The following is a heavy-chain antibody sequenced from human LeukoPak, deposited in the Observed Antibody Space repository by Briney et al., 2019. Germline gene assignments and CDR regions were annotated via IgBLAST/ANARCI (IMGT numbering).Heavy chain of an antibody. CDR1: GGSFSGYY. CDR2: INHSGST. Sequence: SETLSLTCAVYGGSFSGYYWSWIRQPPGKGLEWIGEINHSGSTNYNPSLKSRVTISVGTSKNQFSLKLSSVTAADTAVYYYARVRGYYGSGSRRGYFDYWGQGTLVTVSS. J-gene: IGHJ4*02. D-gene: IGHD3-10*01. V-gene: IGHV4-34*01. CDR3: ARVRGYYGSGSRRGYFDY.